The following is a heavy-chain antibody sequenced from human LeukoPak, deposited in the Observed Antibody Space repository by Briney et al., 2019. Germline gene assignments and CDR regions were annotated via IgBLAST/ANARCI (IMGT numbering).Heavy chain of an antibody. Sequence: QPGGSLRLSCAASGFTFSSYDMHWVRQATGKGLEWVSAIGTADDTYYPGSVKGRFTISRENAKNSLYLQMNSLRPGDTAVYYCARGRCSGGSCYPYYYYYHMDVWGQGTTVTVSS. CDR2: IGTADDT. D-gene: IGHD2-15*01. CDR1: GFTFSSYD. V-gene: IGHV3-13*01. CDR3: ARGRCSGGSCYPYYYYYHMDV. J-gene: IGHJ6*02.